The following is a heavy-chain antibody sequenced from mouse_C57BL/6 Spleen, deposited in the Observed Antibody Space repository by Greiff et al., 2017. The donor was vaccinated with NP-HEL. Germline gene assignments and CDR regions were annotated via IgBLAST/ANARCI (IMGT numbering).Heavy chain of an antibody. D-gene: IGHD1-3*01. CDR2: INPNNGGT. CDR1: GYTFTDYY. V-gene: IGHV1-26*01. J-gene: IGHJ4*01. Sequence: VQLHQSGPELVKPGASVKISCKASGYTFTDYYMNWVKQSHGKSLEWIGDINPNNGGTSYNQKFKGKATLTVDKSSSTAYMELRSLTSEDSAVYYCARTLYMRGAMDYWGQGTSVTVSS. CDR3: ARTLYMRGAMDY.